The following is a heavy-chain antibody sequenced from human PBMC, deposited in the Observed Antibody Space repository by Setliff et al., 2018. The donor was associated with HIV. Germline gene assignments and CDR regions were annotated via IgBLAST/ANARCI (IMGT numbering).Heavy chain of an antibody. CDR1: GSSISNGYY. CDR2: IYHSGST. J-gene: IGHJ4*02. Sequence: SETLSLTCAVSGSSISNGYYWGWIRQPPGKGLEWIGSIYHSGSTYYNPSLKSRVTISVDTSKNQFSLKLSSVTAADTAVYYCARGMDYYDTSGYYQYYFDYWGQGTLVTVSS. CDR3: ARGMDYYDTSGYYQYYFDY. D-gene: IGHD3-22*01. V-gene: IGHV4-38-2*01.